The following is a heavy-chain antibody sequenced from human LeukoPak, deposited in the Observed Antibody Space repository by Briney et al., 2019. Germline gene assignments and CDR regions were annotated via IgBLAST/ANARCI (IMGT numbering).Heavy chain of an antibody. J-gene: IGHJ6*03. V-gene: IGHV1-18*01. D-gene: IGHD3-3*01. Sequence: ASVKVSCKASGYSFITHGITWVRQAPGQGLQWVGWISTYSGNAHYAQRLQDRVTLSKDTATTTAYLEVRNLRSDDTAVYYCAPDLAVLGVVFTSYMDVWGKGTPVIVSS. CDR1: GYSFITHG. CDR2: ISTYSGNA. CDR3: APDLAVLGVVFTSYMDV.